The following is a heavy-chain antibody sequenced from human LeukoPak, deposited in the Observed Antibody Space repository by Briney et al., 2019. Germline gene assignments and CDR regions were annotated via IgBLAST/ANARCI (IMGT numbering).Heavy chain of an antibody. J-gene: IGHJ4*02. CDR3: ARSSNSPSLPNDY. V-gene: IGHV4-4*07. D-gene: IGHD6-6*01. Sequence: PSETLSLTCTVSGGSISTYYWNWIRQPAGKGLEWIGRIYTSGGTNYNPSLKSRVTMSVDTSKNQFSLKLSSVTAADTAVYYCARSSNSPSLPNDYWGQGTLVTVSS. CDR1: GGSISTYY. CDR2: IYTSGGT.